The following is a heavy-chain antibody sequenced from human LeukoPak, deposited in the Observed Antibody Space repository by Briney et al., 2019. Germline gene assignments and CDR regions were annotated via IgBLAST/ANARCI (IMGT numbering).Heavy chain of an antibody. J-gene: IGHJ6*03. CDR1: GGSISSYY. Sequence: SETLSLTCTVSGGSISSYYWTWIRQPPGKGLQWIGYIYYSGSTNYNPSPKSRVSISVDTSKNQFSLKLSSVTAADTAFYYCARLSPDCSSTSCYTYYYMDVWGRGTTVTVSS. D-gene: IGHD2-2*02. CDR2: IYYSGST. V-gene: IGHV4-59*01. CDR3: ARLSPDCSSTSCYTYYYMDV.